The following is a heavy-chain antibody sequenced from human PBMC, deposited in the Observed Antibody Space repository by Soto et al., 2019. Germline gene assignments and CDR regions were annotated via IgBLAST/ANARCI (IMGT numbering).Heavy chain of an antibody. D-gene: IGHD4-17*01. CDR1: GFTFSSYA. CDR3: AKGYDYGDYFSDYYYYMDV. CDR2: ISGSGGST. J-gene: IGHJ6*03. Sequence: GGSLRLSCAAAGFTFSSYAMIWVRQAPGKGLEWVSAISGSGGSTYYADSVKGRFTISRDNSKNTLYLQMNSLRAEDTAVYYCAKGYDYGDYFSDYYYYMDVWGKGTTVTVSS. V-gene: IGHV3-23*01.